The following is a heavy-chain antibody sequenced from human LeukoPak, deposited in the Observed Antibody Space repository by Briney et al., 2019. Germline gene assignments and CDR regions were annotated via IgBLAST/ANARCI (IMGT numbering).Heavy chain of an antibody. D-gene: IGHD3-10*01. CDR3: ARIVDYYGSGSYYPKDDY. Sequence: PSETLSLTCAVSGGSISSSNWWSWVRQPPGKGLEWIGEIYHSGSTNYNPSLKSRVTISVDKSKNQFSLKLSSVTAADTAVYYCARIVDYYGSGSYYPKDDYWGQGTLVTVSS. V-gene: IGHV4-4*02. J-gene: IGHJ4*02. CDR1: GGSISSSNW. CDR2: IYHSGST.